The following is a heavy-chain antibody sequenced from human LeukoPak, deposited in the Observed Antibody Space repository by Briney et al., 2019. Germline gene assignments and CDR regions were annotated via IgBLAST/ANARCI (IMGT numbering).Heavy chain of an antibody. D-gene: IGHD3-3*01. V-gene: IGHV3-48*03. Sequence: GGSLRLSCAASGFTFSSYEMNWVRQAPGKGLEWVSYISSSGSTIYYADSVKGRFTISRDNAKNSLYLQMNSLRAEDTALYYCARDASTSYYDFWSGYSDYWGQGTLVTVSS. J-gene: IGHJ4*02. CDR2: ISSSGSTI. CDR3: ARDASTSYYDFWSGYSDY. CDR1: GFTFSSYE.